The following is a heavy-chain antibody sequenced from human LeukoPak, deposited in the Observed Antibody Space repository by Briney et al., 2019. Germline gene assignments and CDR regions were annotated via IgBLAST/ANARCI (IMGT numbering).Heavy chain of an antibody. J-gene: IGHJ4*02. CDR2: ISAYNGNT. CDR1: GYTFTSYV. D-gene: IGHD4-23*01. Sequence: GASVKVSCKASGYTFTSYVISWVRQAPGQGLEWMGWISAYNGNTNYAQKFQGRVTMTRDTSTSTVYMELSSLRSEDTAVYYCARDPPGGGFFDYWGQGTLVTVSS. CDR3: ARDPPGGGFFDY. V-gene: IGHV1-18*01.